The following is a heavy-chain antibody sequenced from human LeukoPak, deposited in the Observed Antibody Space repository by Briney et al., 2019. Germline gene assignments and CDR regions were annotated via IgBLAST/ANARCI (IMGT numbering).Heavy chain of an antibody. V-gene: IGHV3-21*01. CDR1: GFTFSSYA. Sequence: GGSLRLSCAASGFTFSSYAMSWVRQAPGKGLEWVSSISSSSSYIYYADSVKGRFTISRDNAKNSLYLQMNSLRAEDTAVYYCAIEDIVVVPAAKGSWGQGTLVTASS. J-gene: IGHJ4*02. CDR2: ISSSSSYI. CDR3: AIEDIVVVPAAKGS. D-gene: IGHD2-2*01.